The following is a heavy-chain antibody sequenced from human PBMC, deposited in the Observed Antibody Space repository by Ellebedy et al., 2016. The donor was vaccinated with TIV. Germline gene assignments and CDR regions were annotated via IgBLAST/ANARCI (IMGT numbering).Heavy chain of an antibody. V-gene: IGHV3-48*01. CDR2: ISSSSSTI. D-gene: IGHD2-15*01. CDR3: ARRLGYCSGGSCYDRFDY. J-gene: IGHJ4*02. CDR1: GFTFSSYS. Sequence: GESLKISCAASGFTFSSYSMNWVRQAPGKGLEWVSYISSSSSTIYYADSVKGRFTISRDNAKNSLYLQMNSLRAEDTAVYYCARRLGYCSGGSCYDRFDYWGQGTLVTVSS.